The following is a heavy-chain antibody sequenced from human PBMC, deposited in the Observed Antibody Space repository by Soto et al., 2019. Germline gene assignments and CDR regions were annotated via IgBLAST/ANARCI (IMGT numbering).Heavy chain of an antibody. CDR2: MNPNSGNT. V-gene: IGHV1-8*01. D-gene: IGHD2-15*01. CDR1: GYTFTSYD. Sequence: ASVKVSCKASGYTFTSYDINWVRQATGQGLEWMGWMNPNSGNTGYAQKFQGRVTMTRNTSISTAYMELSSLRSEDTAVYYCARGCRSGKYCSGGSCQWGIYYFDYWGQGTLVTVSS. J-gene: IGHJ4*02. CDR3: ARGCRSGKYCSGGSCQWGIYYFDY.